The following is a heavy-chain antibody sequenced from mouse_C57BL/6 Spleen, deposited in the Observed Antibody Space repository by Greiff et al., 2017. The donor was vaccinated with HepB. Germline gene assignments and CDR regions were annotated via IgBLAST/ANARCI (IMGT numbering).Heavy chain of an antibody. V-gene: IGHV7-3*01. D-gene: IGHD2-1*01. J-gene: IGHJ3*01. CDR3: ARYTPLYGNPFAY. CDR2: IRNKANGYTT. CDR1: GFTFTDYY. Sequence: EVKLQESGGGLVQPGGSLSLSCAASGFTFTDYYMSWVRQPPGKALEWLGFIRNKANGYTTEYSASVKGRFTISRDNSQSILYLQMNALRAEDSATYYCARYTPLYGNPFAYWGQGTLVTVSA.